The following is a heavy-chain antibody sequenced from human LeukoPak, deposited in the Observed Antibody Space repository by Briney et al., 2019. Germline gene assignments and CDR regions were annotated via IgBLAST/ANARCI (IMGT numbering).Heavy chain of an antibody. D-gene: IGHD3-22*01. Sequence: GGSPRLSCAASGFTFDDYAMHWVRQAPGKGLEWVSGISWNSGIIGYADSVKGRSTISRDNSKNTLYLQMNSLRADDTAVYYCARDGRNYYDRSGYYSALAYWGQGTLVTVSS. CDR3: ARDGRNYYDRSGYYSALAY. CDR2: ISWNSGII. CDR1: GFTFDDYA. J-gene: IGHJ4*02. V-gene: IGHV3-9*01.